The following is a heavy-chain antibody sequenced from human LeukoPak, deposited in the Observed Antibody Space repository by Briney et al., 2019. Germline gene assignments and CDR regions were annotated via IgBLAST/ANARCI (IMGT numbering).Heavy chain of an antibody. Sequence: SETLSLTCAVYGRSFSGYYWSWIRQPPGKGLEWIGEINHSGSTNYNPSLKSRVTISVDTSKNQFSLKLSSVTAADTAVYYCARLGYCSSTSCYSSMEYYYYMDVWGKGTTVTVSS. CDR2: INHSGST. J-gene: IGHJ6*03. D-gene: IGHD2-2*02. CDR3: ARLGYCSSTSCYSSMEYYYYMDV. V-gene: IGHV4-34*01. CDR1: GRSFSGYY.